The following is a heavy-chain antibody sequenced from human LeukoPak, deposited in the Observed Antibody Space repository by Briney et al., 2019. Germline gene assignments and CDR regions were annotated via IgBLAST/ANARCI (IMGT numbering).Heavy chain of an antibody. Sequence: GGSLRLSCAASGFTFSSYAMHWVRQAPGKGLEWVAVISYDGSNKYYADSVKGRFTISRDNSKNTLYLQMNSLRAEDTAVYYCARDAGYYYDSSGYYVGYWGQGTLVTVSS. CDR3: ARDAGYYYDSSGYYVGY. D-gene: IGHD3-22*01. CDR1: GFTFSSYA. CDR2: ISYDGSNK. J-gene: IGHJ4*02. V-gene: IGHV3-30-3*01.